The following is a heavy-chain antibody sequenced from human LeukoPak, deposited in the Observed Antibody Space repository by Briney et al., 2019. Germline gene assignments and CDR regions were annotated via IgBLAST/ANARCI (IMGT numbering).Heavy chain of an antibody. V-gene: IGHV3-64*01. CDR2: ISSNGGST. Sequence: GGSLRLSCAASGFTFSNYAMHWVRQAPGKGLEYVSAISSNGGSTYYANSVKGRFTISRDNSKNTLYLQMGSLRAEDMAVYYCARETHRITMVRGVIDYWGQGTLVTVSS. J-gene: IGHJ4*02. CDR1: GFTFSNYA. D-gene: IGHD3-10*01. CDR3: ARETHRITMVRGVIDY.